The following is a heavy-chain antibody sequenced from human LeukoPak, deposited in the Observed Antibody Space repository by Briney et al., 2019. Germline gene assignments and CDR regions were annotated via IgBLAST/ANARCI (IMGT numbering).Heavy chain of an antibody. CDR3: AKDYRRVVPAAMLPYFDY. Sequence: GGSLRLSCAASGFTFSSYGMHWVRQAPGKGLEWVAFIRYDGSNKYYADSVKGRFTISRDNSKNTLYLQMNSLRAEDTAVYYCAKDYRRVVPAAMLPYFDYWGQGTLVTVSS. D-gene: IGHD2-2*01. J-gene: IGHJ4*02. CDR1: GFTFSSYG. CDR2: IRYDGSNK. V-gene: IGHV3-30*02.